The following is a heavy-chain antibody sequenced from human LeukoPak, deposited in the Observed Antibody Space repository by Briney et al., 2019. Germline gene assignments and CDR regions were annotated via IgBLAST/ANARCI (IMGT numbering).Heavy chain of an antibody. CDR3: ARDAVARWFGESLESNWFDP. CDR2: ISYDGSNK. CDR1: GFTFSSHA. V-gene: IGHV3-30-3*01. J-gene: IGHJ5*02. D-gene: IGHD3-10*01. Sequence: GGSLRLSCAASGFTFSSHAMSWVRQAPGKGLEWVAVISYDGSNKYYADSVKGRFTISRDNSKNTLYLQMNSLRAEDTAVYYCARDAVARWFGESLESNWFDPWGQGTLVTVSS.